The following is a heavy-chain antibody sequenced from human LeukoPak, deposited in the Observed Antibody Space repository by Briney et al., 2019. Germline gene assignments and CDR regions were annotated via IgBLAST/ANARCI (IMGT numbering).Heavy chain of an antibody. V-gene: IGHV1-69*04. CDR2: IIPILGIA. J-gene: IGHJ4*02. Sequence: GASVKVSCKASGGTFSSYAISWVRQAPGQGLEWMGRIIPILGIANYAQKFQGRVTITADKSTSTAYMELSSLRSEDTAVYYCARYKGYCSSTSCYGGVYFDYWGQGTLVTVSS. CDR3: ARYKGYCSSTSCYGGVYFDY. CDR1: GGTFSSYA. D-gene: IGHD2-2*01.